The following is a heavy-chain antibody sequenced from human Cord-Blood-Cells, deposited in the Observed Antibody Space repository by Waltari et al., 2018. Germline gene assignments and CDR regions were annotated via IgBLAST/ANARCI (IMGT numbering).Heavy chain of an antibody. J-gene: IGHJ4*02. D-gene: IGHD3-10*01. CDR1: GGSISSSSYY. CDR2: IYYSGGT. Sequence: QLQLQESGPGLVKPSETLSLTCTVSGGSISSSSYYWGWIRQPPGKGLGWFGSIYYSGGTYYTPALKRRVTISVDTSKNQFSRKLSSVTAADTAVYYCARLRFGELNFDYWGQGTLVTVSS. V-gene: IGHV4-39*01. CDR3: ARLRFGELNFDY.